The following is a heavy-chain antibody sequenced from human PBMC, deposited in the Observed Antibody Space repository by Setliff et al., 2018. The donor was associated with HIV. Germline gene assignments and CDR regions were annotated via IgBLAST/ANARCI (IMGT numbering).Heavy chain of an antibody. CDR2: ISVYNGNT. D-gene: IGHD2-2*01. J-gene: IGHJ3*02. Sequence: ASVKVSCKASTYTFSSYVINWVRQAPGQGLEWMGRISVYNGNTIYAQKLQGRVIMTTDTSTSTAYMELRSLRTDDTAMYYCATQRDIVMVPGQGGFDIWAQGTMVTVSS. CDR3: ATQRDIVMVPGQGGFDI. CDR1: TYTFSSYV. V-gene: IGHV1-18*01.